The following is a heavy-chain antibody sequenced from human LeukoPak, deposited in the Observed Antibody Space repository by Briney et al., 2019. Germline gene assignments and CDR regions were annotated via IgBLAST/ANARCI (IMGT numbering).Heavy chain of an antibody. Sequence: SETLSLTCSVSGGSITSGRYYWTWIRQPAGKGLEWIGRLYTNDNTNYDPSLESRVSISVDTSNSQFYLQLTSVTAADTAVYFCARGVVTDDYYMDVWGKGITVIVSS. CDR3: ARGVVTDDYYMDV. V-gene: IGHV4-61*02. J-gene: IGHJ6*03. CDR2: LYTNDNT. D-gene: IGHD2-21*02. CDR1: GGSITSGRYY.